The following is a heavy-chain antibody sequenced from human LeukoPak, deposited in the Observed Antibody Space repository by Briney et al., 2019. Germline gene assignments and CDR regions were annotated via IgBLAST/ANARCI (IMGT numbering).Heavy chain of an antibody. J-gene: IGHJ3*02. V-gene: IGHV4-34*01. CDR1: GGSFSGYY. CDR3: ARLTPYYDFWSGYYHDAFDI. D-gene: IGHD3-3*01. Sequence: SETLSLTCAVYGGSFSGYYWGWIRQPPGKGLEWNGEINHSGSTNYNPSLKSRVTISVDTSKNQFSLKLSSVTAADTAVYYCARLTPYYDFWSGYYHDAFDIWGQGTMVTVSS. CDR2: INHSGST.